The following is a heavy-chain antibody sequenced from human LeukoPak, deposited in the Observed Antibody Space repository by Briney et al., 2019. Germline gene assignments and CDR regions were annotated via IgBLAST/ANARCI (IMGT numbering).Heavy chain of an antibody. Sequence: PSETLSLTCAVYGGSFSGYYWSWIRQPPGKGLEWIGEINHSGSTNYNPSLKSRVTISVDTSKNQFSLKLSSVAAADTAVYYCARLMSIAAAGNLSYWGQGTLVTVSS. CDR3: ARLMSIAAAGNLSY. V-gene: IGHV4-34*01. D-gene: IGHD6-13*01. CDR2: INHSGST. CDR1: GGSFSGYY. J-gene: IGHJ4*02.